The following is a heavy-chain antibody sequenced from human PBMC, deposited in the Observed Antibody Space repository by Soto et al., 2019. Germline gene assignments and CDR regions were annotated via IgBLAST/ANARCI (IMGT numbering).Heavy chain of an antibody. J-gene: IGHJ6*02. CDR3: ARVAIISLHYYGMDV. V-gene: IGHV4-31*03. CDR1: GGSISSGGYY. Sequence: QVQLQESGPGLVKPSQTLSLTCTVSGGSISSGGYYWSWIRQEPGKGLEWIGYIYYSGSTFYNPSLKSRVTISVDTSNNQFSLNLIFVTAADTAVYYCARVAIISLHYYGMDVWGQGTTVTVSS. D-gene: IGHD2-21*01. CDR2: IYYSGST.